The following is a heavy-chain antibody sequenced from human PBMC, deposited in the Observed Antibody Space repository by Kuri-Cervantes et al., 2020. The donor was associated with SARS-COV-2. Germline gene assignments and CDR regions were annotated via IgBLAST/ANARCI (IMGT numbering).Heavy chain of an antibody. V-gene: IGHV3-21*01. Sequence: LSLTCAASGFTFSSYSMNWVRQAPGKGLEWVSSISSNSSYIYYADSVKGRFTISRDNAKNSLYLQMSSLRAEDTAVYYCARDLRLGKSLDYWGQGTLVTVSS. D-gene: IGHD7-27*01. CDR2: ISSNSSYI. CDR1: GFTFSSYS. CDR3: ARDLRLGKSLDY. J-gene: IGHJ4*02.